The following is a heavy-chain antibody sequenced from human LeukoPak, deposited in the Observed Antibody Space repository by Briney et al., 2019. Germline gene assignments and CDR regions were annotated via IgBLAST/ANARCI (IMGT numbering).Heavy chain of an antibody. Sequence: ASVKVSCKASGGTFSSYANSWVRQAPGQGLEWMGGIIPIFGTANYAQKFRGRVTITADKSTSTAYMELSSLRSEDTAVYYCARVPSKTVHYYYYYGMDVWGKGTTVTVSS. CDR1: GGTFSSYA. CDR2: IIPIFGTA. V-gene: IGHV1-69*06. CDR3: ARVPSKTVHYYYYYGMDV. J-gene: IGHJ6*04.